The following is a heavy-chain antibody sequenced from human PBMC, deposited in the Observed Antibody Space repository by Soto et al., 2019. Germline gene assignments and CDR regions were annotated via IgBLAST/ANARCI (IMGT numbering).Heavy chain of an antibody. Sequence: QVQLVQSGAEVKKPGSSVKVSCKASGGTFSTHAISWVRQAPGQGLEWMGGIIPIFGTANYAQKFQGRVTSTADKSTSTAYMEVRSLRSEDTAVYYCARGWETAGTTTPFAYWGQGTLVTVSS. V-gene: IGHV1-69*06. CDR2: IIPIFGTA. CDR3: ARGWETAGTTTPFAY. CDR1: GGTFSTHA. J-gene: IGHJ4*02. D-gene: IGHD1-26*01.